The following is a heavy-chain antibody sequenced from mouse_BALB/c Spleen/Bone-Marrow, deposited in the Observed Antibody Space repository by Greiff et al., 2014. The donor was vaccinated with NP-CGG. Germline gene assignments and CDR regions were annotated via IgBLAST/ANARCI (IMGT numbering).Heavy chain of an antibody. CDR2: IGSGGSYT. D-gene: IGHD2-3*01. J-gene: IGHJ1*01. CDR3: ARLDGYSLWYFDV. V-gene: IGHV5-6*02. CDR1: GFTFSSYD. Sequence: DVKLVESGGDLVKPGGSLKLSCAASGFTFSSYDMSWVRQTPVKRLDWVATIGSGGSYTYYPDSVKGRFTISRDNAKNTLYLQMSSLKSEDTAMYYCARLDGYSLWYFDVWGAGTTVTVSS.